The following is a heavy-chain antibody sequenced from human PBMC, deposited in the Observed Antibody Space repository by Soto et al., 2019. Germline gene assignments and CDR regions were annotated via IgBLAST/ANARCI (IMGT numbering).Heavy chain of an antibody. V-gene: IGHV3-30*18. CDR2: ISHDGNNK. D-gene: IGHD3-3*01. CDR3: AKAAFDFWTTDDRQGVDFDP. J-gene: IGHJ5*02. CDR1: GLTSRTFLAYD. Sequence: HAGSLRLSCAVPGLTSRTFLAYDMQWVRQAPGKGLEWVAVISHDGNNKYYSESLKGRLTISRDNSKKTLYLEMSSLRVEDTAVYFSAKAAFDFWTTDDRQGVDFDPWVQGTLVTVSS.